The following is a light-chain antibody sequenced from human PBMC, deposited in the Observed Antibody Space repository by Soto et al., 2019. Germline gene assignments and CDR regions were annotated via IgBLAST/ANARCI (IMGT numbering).Light chain of an antibody. CDR2: KAS. Sequence: DIKLTLSPSTLSASERDRLTITSPASQSISDWLAWYQQKPGKAPNLLIYKASSLESGVPSRFSGSGSGTEFTLTISSLQPDDFATYYCQQYNSYFLLPVGGGTNVAIK. V-gene: IGKV1-5*03. CDR3: QQYNSYFLLP. J-gene: IGKJ4*01. CDR1: QSISDW.